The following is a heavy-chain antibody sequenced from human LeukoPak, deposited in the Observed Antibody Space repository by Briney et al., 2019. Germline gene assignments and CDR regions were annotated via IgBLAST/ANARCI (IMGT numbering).Heavy chain of an antibody. J-gene: IGHJ4*02. CDR3: ARVGSPTNYYDSSGYYQYFDY. D-gene: IGHD3-22*01. V-gene: IGHV4-30-4*01. Sequence: SQTLSLTCTVSGGSIRSGDYYWRWIRQPPGKGLEWIGYIYYSGSTYYNPSLKSRVTISVDTSKNQFSLKLSSVTAADTAVYYCARVGSPTNYYDSSGYYQYFDYWGQGTLVTVSS. CDR1: GGSIRSGDYY. CDR2: IYYSGST.